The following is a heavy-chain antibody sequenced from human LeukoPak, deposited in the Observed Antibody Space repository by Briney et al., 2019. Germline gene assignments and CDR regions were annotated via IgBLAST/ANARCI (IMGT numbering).Heavy chain of an antibody. Sequence: PSETLSLTCTVSGGSISSSSYYWGWIRQPPGKGLEWIGSIYYSANTYYSPSLKSRVTISVDTSKNQLSLKLSSVTAADTAVYFCARLWSGYRPPDYWGQGTLVTVSS. CDR2: IYYSANT. V-gene: IGHV4-39*01. CDR3: ARLWSGYRPPDY. J-gene: IGHJ4*02. CDR1: GGSISSSSYY. D-gene: IGHD3-3*01.